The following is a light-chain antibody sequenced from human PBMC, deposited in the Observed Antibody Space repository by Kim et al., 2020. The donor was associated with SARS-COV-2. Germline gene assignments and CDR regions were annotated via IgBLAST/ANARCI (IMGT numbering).Light chain of an antibody. Sequence: QSITISCTGPSSYVGDYTSVSWYQQHPGEAPKLSIYDVTNRPSGVSNRFAGSKSGNTASLTISGLQAEDEADYYCSSYSSGTSLRIFGGGTKLTVL. CDR3: SSYSSGTSLRI. CDR1: SSYVGDYTS. V-gene: IGLV2-14*03. J-gene: IGLJ2*01. CDR2: DVT.